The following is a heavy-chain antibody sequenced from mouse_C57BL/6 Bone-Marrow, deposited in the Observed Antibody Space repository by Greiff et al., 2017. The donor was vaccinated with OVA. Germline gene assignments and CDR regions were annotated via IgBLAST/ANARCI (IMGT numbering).Heavy chain of an antibody. CDR1: GFTFSDYG. J-gene: IGHJ2*01. Sequence: EVKLVESGGGLVKPGGSLKLSCAASGFTFSDYGMHWVRQAPEKGLEWVAYISSGSSTIYYADTVKGRFTISRDNAKNTLFLQMTSLRSEDTAMYYCARYGYYVLDYWGQGTTLTVSS. D-gene: IGHD2-3*01. CDR3: ARYGYYVLDY. CDR2: ISSGSSTI. V-gene: IGHV5-17*01.